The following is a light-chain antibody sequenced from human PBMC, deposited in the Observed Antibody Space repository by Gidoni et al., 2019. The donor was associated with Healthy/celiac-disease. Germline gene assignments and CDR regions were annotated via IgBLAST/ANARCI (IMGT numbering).Light chain of an antibody. J-gene: IGLJ2*01. CDR3: QAWDSNHVV. CDR2: QDS. CDR1: KLGDKY. V-gene: IGLV3-1*01. Sequence: SYELTPPPSVSVSPGQTASITCSGDKLGDKYACWYQQKPGQSPVLVIYQDSKRPSGIPERFSGSNSGNTATLTISGTQAMDEADYYCQAWDSNHVVFGGGTKLTVL.